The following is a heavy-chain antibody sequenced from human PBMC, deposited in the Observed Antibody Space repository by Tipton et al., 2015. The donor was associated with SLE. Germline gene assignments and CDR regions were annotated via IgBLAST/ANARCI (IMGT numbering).Heavy chain of an antibody. CDR3: ARHHGSGWLYGLDV. CDR2: INHSGST. D-gene: IGHD6-19*01. V-gene: IGHV4-34*01. Sequence: TLSLTCAVYGGSFSGYYWSWIRQPPGKGLEWIGEINHSGSTNYNPSLKSRVAISLDTPKNQLSLKLSSVTAADTAVYYCARHHGSGWLYGLDVWGQGTTVTVSS. CDR1: GGSFSGYY. J-gene: IGHJ6*02.